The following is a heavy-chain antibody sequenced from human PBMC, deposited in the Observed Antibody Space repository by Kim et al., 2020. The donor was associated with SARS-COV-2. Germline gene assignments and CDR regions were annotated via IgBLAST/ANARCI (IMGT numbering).Heavy chain of an antibody. D-gene: IGHD6-19*01. J-gene: IGHJ4*02. CDR2: INHSGST. Sequence: SETLSLTCAVSGGSLNDYYWSWIRRPPGKGLEWIGEINHSGSTNYNLSLKSRVTISVDTSRNRFSLDVRSVTAADTAVYYCARGHDTGWRNFDYWGQG. V-gene: IGHV4-34*01. CDR3: ARGHDTGWRNFDY. CDR1: GGSLNDYY.